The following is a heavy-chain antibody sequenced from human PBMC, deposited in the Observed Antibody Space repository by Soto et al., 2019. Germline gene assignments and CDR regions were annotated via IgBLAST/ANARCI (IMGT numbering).Heavy chain of an antibody. J-gene: IGHJ4*02. Sequence: GGSLRLSCTASGFTFSDYAMHWVRQAPGKGLEWVAVVSHDGRNTHYADSVKGRFTISRDSSKNTVSLEMTSLRAEDTAVYYCAKGGRQWLVTSDFNYWGQGTLVTVSS. CDR3: AKGGRQWLVTSDFNY. D-gene: IGHD6-19*01. CDR1: GFTFSDYA. CDR2: VSHDGRNT. V-gene: IGHV3-30*18.